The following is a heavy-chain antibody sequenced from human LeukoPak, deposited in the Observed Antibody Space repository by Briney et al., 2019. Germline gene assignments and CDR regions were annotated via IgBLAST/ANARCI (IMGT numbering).Heavy chain of an antibody. Sequence: GGSLRLSCAASGFTFSSYAMHWVRQAPGKGLEWVAVISYDGSNKYYADSVKGRFTISRDNSKSTLYLQMNSLRAEDTAVYYCARDRVVVTATGAFDYWGQGTLVTVSS. J-gene: IGHJ4*02. CDR3: ARDRVVVTATGAFDY. V-gene: IGHV3-30*01. CDR1: GFTFSSYA. CDR2: ISYDGSNK. D-gene: IGHD2-21*02.